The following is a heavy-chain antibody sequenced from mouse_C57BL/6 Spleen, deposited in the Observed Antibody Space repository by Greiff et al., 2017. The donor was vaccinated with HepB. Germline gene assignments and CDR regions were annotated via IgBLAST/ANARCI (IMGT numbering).Heavy chain of an antibody. CDR3: ARDYGSSPVAY. V-gene: IGHV1-81*01. CDR2: IYPRSGNT. CDR1: GYTFTSYG. D-gene: IGHD1-1*01. J-gene: IGHJ3*01. Sequence: QVQLQQSGAELARPGASVKLSCKASGYTFTSYGISWVKQRTGQGLEWIGEIYPRSGNTYYNEKFKGKATLTADKSSSTAYMGLRSLTSEDSAVYFCARDYGSSPVAYWGQVTLVTVSA.